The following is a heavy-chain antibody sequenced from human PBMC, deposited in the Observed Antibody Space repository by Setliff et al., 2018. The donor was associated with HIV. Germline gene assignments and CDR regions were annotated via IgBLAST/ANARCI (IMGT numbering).Heavy chain of an antibody. Sequence: GGSLRLSCSASGFTFSAYAMAWVRQAPGKRLEWVSSISPGSLNIYSADSVRGRFTISRDDSKSTLYLHMNSLRAEDTAVYYCAAARRGVTMVRGVIISGNAFDIWGQGTMVTVSS. D-gene: IGHD3-10*01. CDR3: AAARRGVTMVRGVIISGNAFDI. V-gene: IGHV3-21*01. J-gene: IGHJ3*02. CDR1: GFTFSAYA. CDR2: ISPGSLNI.